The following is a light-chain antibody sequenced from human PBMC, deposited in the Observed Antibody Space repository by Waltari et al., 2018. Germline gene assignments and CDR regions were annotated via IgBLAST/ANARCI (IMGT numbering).Light chain of an antibody. J-gene: IGLJ3*02. V-gene: IGLV2-23*01. CDR2: EGN. CDR1: SSDVGNFLL. CDR3: CSYVGGTSWV. Sequence: QSALTQPASVSGSPGQSISISWTGSSSDVGNFLLLSWYQQHPGKAPKVIIYEGNKRPSGLSDRFSGSKSGNTASLTISGLQPDDEADYYCCSYVGGTSWVFGGGTKLTVL.